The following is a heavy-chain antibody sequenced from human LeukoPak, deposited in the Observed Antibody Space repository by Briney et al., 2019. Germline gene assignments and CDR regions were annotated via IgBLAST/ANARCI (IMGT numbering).Heavy chain of an antibody. D-gene: IGHD3-10*01. Sequence: SETLSLTCIVSAASITSNYWGHIRQPPGKGLEWIGYFSLTGNTDYNPSLKSRVTISTDTSKNQFSLRLSSVTAADTAVYYCAKEEPHDSGSHYNEGFDYWGQGTLVTVSS. V-gene: IGHV4-59*01. J-gene: IGHJ4*02. CDR2: FSLTGNT. CDR3: AKEEPHDSGSHYNEGFDY. CDR1: AASITSNY.